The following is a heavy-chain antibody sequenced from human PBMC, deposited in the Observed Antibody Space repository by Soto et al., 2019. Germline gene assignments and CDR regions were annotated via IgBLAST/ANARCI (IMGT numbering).Heavy chain of an antibody. D-gene: IGHD3-10*01. J-gene: IGHJ4*02. Sequence: ASVKVSCKASGYTFTSYGISWVRQAPGQGLEWMGWISAYNGNTNYAQKLQGRVTMTTDTSTSTAYMELRSLRSDDTAVYYCARDVLITMVRGVIITPDVGRLDYWGQGTLVT. CDR1: GYTFTSYG. V-gene: IGHV1-18*04. CDR2: ISAYNGNT. CDR3: ARDVLITMVRGVIITPDVGRLDY.